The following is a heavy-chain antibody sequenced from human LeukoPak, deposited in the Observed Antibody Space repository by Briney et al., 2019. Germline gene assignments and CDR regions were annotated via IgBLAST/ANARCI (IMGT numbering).Heavy chain of an antibody. CDR3: ARDLTTVTTS. Sequence: PGGSLRLSCAASGFTFSSYSMNWVRQAPGKGLEWVSSISSSSSYIYYADSVKGRFTISRDNTKNSLYLQMNSLRAEDTAVYYCARDLTTVTTSWGQGTLVTVSS. CDR1: GFTFSSYS. D-gene: IGHD4-17*01. J-gene: IGHJ4*02. V-gene: IGHV3-21*01. CDR2: ISSSSSYI.